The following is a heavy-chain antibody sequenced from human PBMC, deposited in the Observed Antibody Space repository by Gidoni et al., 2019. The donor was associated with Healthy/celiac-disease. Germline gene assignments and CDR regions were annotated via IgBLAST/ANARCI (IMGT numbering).Heavy chain of an antibody. D-gene: IGHD3-10*01. J-gene: IGHJ4*02. CDR3: ELLLWFGQGAGDY. CDR1: GGSISSYY. V-gene: IGHV4-59*01. Sequence: QVQLQESGPGLVKPSETLSLTCTVSGGSISSYYWSWIRQPPGKGLEWIGYIYYSGSTNYNPSLKSRVTISVDTSKNQFSLKLSSVTAADTAVYYCELLLWFGQGAGDYWGQGTLVTVSS. CDR2: IYYSGST.